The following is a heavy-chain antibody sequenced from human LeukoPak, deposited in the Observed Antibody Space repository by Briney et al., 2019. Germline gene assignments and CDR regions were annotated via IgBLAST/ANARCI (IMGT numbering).Heavy chain of an antibody. V-gene: IGHV3-15*01. CDR3: TTGGSITMVRDNWFDP. CDR2: IKSKTDGGTT. Sequence: GGSLRLSCAASGFSFSNAWMSWVRQAPGKGLEWVGRIKSKTDGGTTNYTAPVKGRFTISRDDSKNTLYLQMNSLKTEDTAAYYCTTGGSITMVRDNWFDPWGQGTLVIVSS. CDR1: GFSFSNAW. J-gene: IGHJ5*02. D-gene: IGHD3-10*01.